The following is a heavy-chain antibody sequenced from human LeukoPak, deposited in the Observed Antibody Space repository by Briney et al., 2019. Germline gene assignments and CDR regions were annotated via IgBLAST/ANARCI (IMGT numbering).Heavy chain of an antibody. D-gene: IGHD3-22*01. CDR1: GGSISSSSYY. J-gene: IGHJ4*02. V-gene: IGHV4-39*01. Sequence: SETLSLTCTVSGGSISSSSYYWGWIRQPPGKGLEWIGSIYYSGSTYYNPSLMSRVTISVDTSKNQFSLKLSSVTAADTAVYYCARTYYYDSSGYYAFDYWGQGTLVTVSS. CDR3: ARTYYYDSSGYYAFDY. CDR2: IYYSGST.